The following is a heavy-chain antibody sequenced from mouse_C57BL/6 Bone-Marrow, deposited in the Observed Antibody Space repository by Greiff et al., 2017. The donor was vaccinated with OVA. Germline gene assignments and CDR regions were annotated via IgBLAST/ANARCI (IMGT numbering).Heavy chain of an antibody. CDR2: ISSGGSYT. Sequence: VQLKESGGDLVKPGGSLKLSCAASGFTFSSYGMSWVRQTPHQRLEWVATISSGGSYTCYPDSVKGRFNISRDNAKNTLYLQMSRLKSEDTAMYYCARHYYGSSYYWGQGTTLTVSS. CDR3: ARHYYGSSYY. CDR1: GFTFSSYG. D-gene: IGHD1-1*01. V-gene: IGHV5-6*01. J-gene: IGHJ2*01.